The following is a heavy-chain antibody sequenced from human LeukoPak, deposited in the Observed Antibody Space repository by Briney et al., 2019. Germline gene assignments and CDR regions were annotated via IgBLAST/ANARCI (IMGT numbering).Heavy chain of an antibody. J-gene: IGHJ3*02. CDR1: GGSFSGYY. D-gene: IGHD3-9*01. V-gene: IGHV4-34*01. CDR2: INHSGST. Sequence: KSSETLSLTCAVYGGSFSGYYWSWIRQPPGKGLEWIGEINHSGSTNYNPSLKSRVTISVDTSKNQFSLKLSSVTAADTAVYYCARVRYDILTGRNAFDIWGQGTMVTVSS. CDR3: ARVRYDILTGRNAFDI.